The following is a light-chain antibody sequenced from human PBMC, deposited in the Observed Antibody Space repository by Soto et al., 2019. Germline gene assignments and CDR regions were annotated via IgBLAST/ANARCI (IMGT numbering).Light chain of an antibody. CDR1: SSDVGGYNY. CDR3: SSYTSSSTYV. CDR2: DVS. J-gene: IGLJ1*01. V-gene: IGLV2-14*01. Sequence: VLTQPASVSGSPGQSITISCTGTSSDVGGYNYVSWYQQHPGKAPKLMIYDVSDRPSGVSNRFSGSKSGNTASLTISGLQAEDEADYYCSSYTSSSTYVFGTGTKVTVL.